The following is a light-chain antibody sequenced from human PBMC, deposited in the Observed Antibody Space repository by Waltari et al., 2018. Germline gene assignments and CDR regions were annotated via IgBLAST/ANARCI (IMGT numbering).Light chain of an antibody. V-gene: IGKV3-15*01. CDR3: QQYNNWPTYA. J-gene: IGKJ2*01. CDR2: AAS. CDR1: QSIGTN. Sequence: ETVMTQSPVTLSVSPGERTTLSCRASQSIGTNLAWYQQKPGQDPRLLIFAASTRASGVPARFSGSGSGTEFTLTISSLQAEDFAVYYCQQYNNWPTYAFGQGTKLEI.